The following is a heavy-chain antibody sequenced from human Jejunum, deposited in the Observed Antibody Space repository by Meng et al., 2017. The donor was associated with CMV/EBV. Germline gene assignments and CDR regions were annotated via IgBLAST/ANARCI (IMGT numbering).Heavy chain of an antibody. Sequence: YTFTSYGISWVRQAPGQGLEWMGWTSANNGNTDYAQKLQGRVTMTTDTSTSTAYMELRSLRPDDTAVYYCARDVRKEEQWRRYYFDYWGQGTLVTVSS. CDR1: YTFTSYG. V-gene: IGHV1-18*01. D-gene: IGHD5-12*01. CDR3: ARDVRKEEQWRRYYFDY. J-gene: IGHJ4*02. CDR2: TSANNGNT.